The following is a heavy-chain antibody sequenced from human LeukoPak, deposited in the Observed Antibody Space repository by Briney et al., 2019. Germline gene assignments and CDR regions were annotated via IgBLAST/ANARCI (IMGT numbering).Heavy chain of an antibody. V-gene: IGHV3-43*02. D-gene: IGHD3-22*01. CDR1: GFTFDDYA. J-gene: IGHJ4*02. CDR3: AKDRDGGYYDSSGYPDY. CDR2: ISGDGGST. Sequence: GGPLRLSCAASGFTFDDYAMHWVRQAPGKGLEWVSLISGDGGSTYYADSVKGRFTISRDNSKNSLYLQMNSLRTEDTALYYCAKDRDGGYYDSSGYPDYWGQGTLVTVSS.